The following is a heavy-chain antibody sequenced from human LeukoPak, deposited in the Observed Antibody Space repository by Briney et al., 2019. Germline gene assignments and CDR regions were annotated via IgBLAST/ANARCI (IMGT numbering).Heavy chain of an antibody. J-gene: IGHJ4*02. CDR3: ARDPSVTSYDPTPRLGY. Sequence: GASVKVSCKASGGTFSSYAISWVRQAPGQGLEWMGRIIPILGIANYAQKFQGRVTITADKSTSTAYMELSSLRSEDTAVYYCARDPSVTSYDPTPRLGYWGQGTLVTVSS. CDR1: GGTFSSYA. CDR2: IIPILGIA. D-gene: IGHD3-3*01. V-gene: IGHV1-69*04.